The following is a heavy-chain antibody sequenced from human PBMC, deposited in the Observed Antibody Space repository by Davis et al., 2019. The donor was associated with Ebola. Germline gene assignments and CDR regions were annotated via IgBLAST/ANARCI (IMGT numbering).Heavy chain of an antibody. Sequence: LRLSCAISGDSVSSNSASWNWIRQSPSRGLEWLGRTYYRSKWYTDHAVSVKSRMTINPDTSKNQFSLQLNPVTPEDTAVYYCARDAAATFGMDVWGQGTTVTVSS. CDR1: GDSVSSNSAS. V-gene: IGHV6-1*01. D-gene: IGHD2-15*01. CDR2: TYYRSKWYT. J-gene: IGHJ6*02. CDR3: ARDAAATFGMDV.